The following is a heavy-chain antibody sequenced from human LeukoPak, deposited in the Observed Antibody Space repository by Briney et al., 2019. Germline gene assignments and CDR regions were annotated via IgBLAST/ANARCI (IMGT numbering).Heavy chain of an antibody. CDR2: IYYSGST. J-gene: IGHJ5*02. D-gene: IGHD2-15*01. CDR3: AREGDDEGYCSGGSFYSFDP. V-gene: IGHV4-31*03. Sequence: SQTLSLTCTVSGGSISSGGYYWSWIRQHPGKGLEWIGYIYYSGSTYYNPSLKSRVTISVDTSKNQFSLKLSSVTAADTAVYYCAREGDDEGYCSGGSFYSFDPWGQGTLVTVSS. CDR1: GGSISSGGYY.